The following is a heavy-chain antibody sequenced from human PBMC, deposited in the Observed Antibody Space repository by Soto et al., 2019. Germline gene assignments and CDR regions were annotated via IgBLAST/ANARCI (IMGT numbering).Heavy chain of an antibody. CDR2: VSHSGRT. CDR3: ASGVSSGAFDY. V-gene: IGHV4-59*13. D-gene: IGHD1-26*01. Sequence: SETLSLTCKVSGGSMRGYSWSWIRQTPGEGLEWIGYVSHSGRTDYSPSLKSRVTISVDTSKNQFSLKPSSVTAADTAVYYCASGVSSGAFDYWGQGTLVTVSS. CDR1: GGSMRGYS. J-gene: IGHJ4*02.